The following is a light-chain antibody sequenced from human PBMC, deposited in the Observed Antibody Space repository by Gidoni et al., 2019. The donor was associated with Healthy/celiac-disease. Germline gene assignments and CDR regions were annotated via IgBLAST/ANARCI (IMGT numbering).Light chain of an antibody. V-gene: IGKV1-13*02. J-gene: IGKJ2*02. CDR2: DAS. CDR3: QQFNSYPRT. CDR1: QGISSA. Sequence: AIQLTQSPSSLSASVGDRVTSTCRASQGISSALAWYQQKPGKAPKLLIYDASSLESGVTSRFSGSGSGTDFTLTISSLQPEDFATYYCQQFNSYPRTFGQGTKLEIK.